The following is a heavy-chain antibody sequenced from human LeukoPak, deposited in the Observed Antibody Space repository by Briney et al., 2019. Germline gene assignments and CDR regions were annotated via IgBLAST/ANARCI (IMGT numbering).Heavy chain of an antibody. CDR2: INPSGGST. D-gene: IGHD2-21*02. J-gene: IGHJ4*02. CDR1: GYTFTSYY. V-gene: IGHV1-46*01. Sequence: GASVKVSCKASGYTFTSYYMHWVRQAPGQGLEWMGIINPSGGSTSYAQKFQGRVTMTRDTSPRTVYMELSSLRFHGPALYSCAVPELYCGGDCYSFDYWGQGTLVTVSS. CDR3: AVPELYCGGDCYSFDY.